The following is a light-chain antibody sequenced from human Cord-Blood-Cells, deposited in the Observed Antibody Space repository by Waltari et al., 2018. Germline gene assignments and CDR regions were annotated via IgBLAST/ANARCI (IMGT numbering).Light chain of an antibody. Sequence: QSALTQPASVSGSPGQSITISCTGTSSDVGGYNYVSWYQQHPGKAPKLMIYDVSKTPSGVSNRFSGSKSGNTASLTISGLQAEDEADYYCNSYTSSSTWVFGGGTKLTVL. CDR2: DVS. CDR3: NSYTSSSTWV. V-gene: IGLV2-14*01. J-gene: IGLJ3*02. CDR1: SSDVGGYNY.